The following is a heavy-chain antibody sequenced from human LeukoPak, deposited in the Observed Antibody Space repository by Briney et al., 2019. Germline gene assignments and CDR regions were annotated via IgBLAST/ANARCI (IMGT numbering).Heavy chain of an antibody. D-gene: IGHD3-22*01. CDR2: IISILGIA. J-gene: IGHJ5*02. Sequence: ASVKVSCKASGGTFSSYAISWVRQAPGQGLEWMGRIISILGIANYAQEFQGRVTITADKSTSTAYMELSSLRSEDTAVYYCARDRPGYYDSSGYSNWFDPWGQGTLVTVSS. CDR3: ARDRPGYYDSSGYSNWFDP. CDR1: GGTFSSYA. V-gene: IGHV1-69*04.